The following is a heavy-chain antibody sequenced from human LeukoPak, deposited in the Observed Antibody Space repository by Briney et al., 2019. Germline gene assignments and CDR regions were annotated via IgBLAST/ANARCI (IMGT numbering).Heavy chain of an antibody. V-gene: IGHV4-39*01. CDR1: GGSISSNKYY. CDR2: IYYSGST. CDR3: ATPYSGGYQGLDI. D-gene: IGHD1-26*01. J-gene: IGHJ3*02. Sequence: SETLSLTRTVSGGSISSNKYYWGWIRQPPGKGLEWIGSIYYSGSTYYNPTLKSRVTIFVDTSKNQFSLKLSSVTAADTAVYYCATPYSGGYQGLDIWGQGTMVTVSS.